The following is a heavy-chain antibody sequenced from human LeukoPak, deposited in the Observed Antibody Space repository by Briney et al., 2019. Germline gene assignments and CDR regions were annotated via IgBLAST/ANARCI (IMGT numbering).Heavy chain of an antibody. J-gene: IGHJ5*02. CDR1: GGSISSGGYY. V-gene: IGHV4-31*03. CDR3: GRMHYTNSFDP. CDR2: IYYSGST. Sequence: SQTLSLTCTVSGGSISSGGYYWICIRQHPGKGLEWIGYIYYSGSTYYNPSLKSRVTISVDTSKNQFSLKLSSVTAADTAVYYCGRMHYTNSFDPWGQGTLVTVSS. D-gene: IGHD4-11*01.